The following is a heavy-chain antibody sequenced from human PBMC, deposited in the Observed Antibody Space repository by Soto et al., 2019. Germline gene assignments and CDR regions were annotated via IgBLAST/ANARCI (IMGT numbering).Heavy chain of an antibody. CDR3: ARGRFGDWAVAATVNYFDY. J-gene: IGHJ4*02. CDR2: IYYSGRT. D-gene: IGHD6-19*01. V-gene: IGHV4-30-4*01. CDR1: GGSISSGDYY. Sequence: SETLSLTCTVSGGSISSGDYYWSWIRQPPGKGLEWIGYIYYSGRTYYNPSLRSRVTISVDTSKNQFSLKLSSVTAADTAVYYCARGRFGDWAVAATVNYFDYWGQGTLVTVSS.